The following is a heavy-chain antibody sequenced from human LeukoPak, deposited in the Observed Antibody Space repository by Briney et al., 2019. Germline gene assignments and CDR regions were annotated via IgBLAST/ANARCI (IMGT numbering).Heavy chain of an antibody. V-gene: IGHV3-30*03. CDR1: GFTFRTYG. CDR3: ARDRDLGVVTPWCDY. CDR2: MSYDGTNK. D-gene: IGHD2-2*01. J-gene: IGHJ4*02. Sequence: GRSRRLSCEASGFTFRTYGMHWVRQAPGKGLEWVALMSYDGTNKDYTDSVKGRFTISRDNSKNTAYLQMNSLRADDTAVYYCARDRDLGVVTPWCDYWGQGVLVTVSS.